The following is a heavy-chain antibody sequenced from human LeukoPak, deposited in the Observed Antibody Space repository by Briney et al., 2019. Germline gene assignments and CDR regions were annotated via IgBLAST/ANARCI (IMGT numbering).Heavy chain of an antibody. V-gene: IGHV4-39*07. CDR3: ARDPTYCYDSSGYFFDY. D-gene: IGHD3-22*01. J-gene: IGHJ4*02. CDR1: GGSISSSSYY. Sequence: SETLFLTCTVSGGSISSSSYYWGWIRQPPGKGLEWIGSIYYSGSTYYNPSLKSRVTISVDTSKNQFSLKLSSVTAADTAVYYCARDPTYCYDSSGYFFDYWGQGTLVTVSS. CDR2: IYYSGST.